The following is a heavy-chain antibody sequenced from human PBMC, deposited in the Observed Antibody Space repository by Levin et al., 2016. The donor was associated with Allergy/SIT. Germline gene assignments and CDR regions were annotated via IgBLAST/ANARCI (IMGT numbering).Heavy chain of an antibody. J-gene: IGHJ5*02. D-gene: IGHD1-26*01. V-gene: IGHV4-59*01. Sequence: GSLRLSCTVFGGSIIGNYWSWIRQPPGKELEWIGYMYYSDDTSYNPSLKSRVTISIDTSRNQFSLQLSSVTAADTAVYYCARQAPDLSGGGLDPWGQGTLVTVSS. CDR2: MYYSDDT. CDR1: GGSIIGNY. CDR3: ARQAPDLSGGGLDP.